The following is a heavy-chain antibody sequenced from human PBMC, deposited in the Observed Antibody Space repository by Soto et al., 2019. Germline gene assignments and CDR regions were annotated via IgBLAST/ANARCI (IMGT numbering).Heavy chain of an antibody. CDR1: GFTFSSYA. J-gene: IGHJ4*02. V-gene: IGHV3-23*01. D-gene: IGHD6-19*01. CDR3: AKEGSSGWYFTAAYFDY. Sequence: GGSLRLSCAASGFTFSSYAMSWVRQAPGKGLEWVSAISGSGGSTYYADSVKGRFTISRDNSKNTLYLQMNSLRVEDTAVYYCAKEGSSGWYFTAAYFDYWGQGTLVTVSS. CDR2: ISGSGGST.